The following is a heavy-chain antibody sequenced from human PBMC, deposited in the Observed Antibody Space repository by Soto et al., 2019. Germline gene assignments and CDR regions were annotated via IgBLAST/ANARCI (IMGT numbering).Heavy chain of an antibody. CDR3: ARDRRTGIAVHEGDWYYYYYGMDV. Sequence: SETLSLTCTVSGGSISSYYWSWIRQPPGKGLEWIGYIYYSGSTNYNPSLKSRVTISVDTSKNQFSLKLSSVTAADTAVYYCARDRRTGIAVHEGDWYYYYYGMDVWGQGTTVTVSS. V-gene: IGHV4-59*01. D-gene: IGHD6-19*01. J-gene: IGHJ6*02. CDR1: GGSISSYY. CDR2: IYYSGST.